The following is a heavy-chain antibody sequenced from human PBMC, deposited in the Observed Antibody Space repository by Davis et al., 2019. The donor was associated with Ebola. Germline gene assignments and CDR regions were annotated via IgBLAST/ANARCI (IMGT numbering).Heavy chain of an antibody. V-gene: IGHV3-7*03. CDR3: AAELTGDALDV. J-gene: IGHJ3*01. Sequence: GESLKISCTASGFTFSSYWMNWVRQGPGKGLEWVANIKQDGSKTNYVDSVKDRFTISRDNAKNSLFLQMNNLRADDTAVYYCAAELTGDALDVWGRGTMVTVSS. CDR2: IKQDGSKT. CDR1: GFTFSSYW. D-gene: IGHD3-9*01.